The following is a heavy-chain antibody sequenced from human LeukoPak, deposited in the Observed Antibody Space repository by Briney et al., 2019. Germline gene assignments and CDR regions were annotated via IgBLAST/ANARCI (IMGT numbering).Heavy chain of an antibody. Sequence: GGSLRLSCAASGFTFSSYSMNWVRQAPGKGLEWVSSISSSSSYIYYADSVKGRFTISRDNAKNPLYLQMNSLRAEDTALYYCAREVTAARPSVYYMDVWGKGTTVTVSS. CDR3: AREVTAARPSVYYMDV. J-gene: IGHJ6*03. CDR1: GFTFSSYS. CDR2: ISSSSSYI. D-gene: IGHD6-6*01. V-gene: IGHV3-21*04.